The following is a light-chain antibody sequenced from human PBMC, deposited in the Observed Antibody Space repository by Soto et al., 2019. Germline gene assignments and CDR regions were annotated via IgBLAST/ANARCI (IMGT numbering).Light chain of an antibody. CDR3: QQRSTTWT. CDR1: QSVSSY. V-gene: IGKV3-11*01. CDR2: DAS. Sequence: EIVLTQSPATLSLSPGERATLSCRASQSVSSYLAWYQQKPGQAPRHLIYDASNRATGIPARFSGSGSGTDFTLTISSLEPEDFAVYYCQQRSTTWTFGQGTKVEIK. J-gene: IGKJ1*01.